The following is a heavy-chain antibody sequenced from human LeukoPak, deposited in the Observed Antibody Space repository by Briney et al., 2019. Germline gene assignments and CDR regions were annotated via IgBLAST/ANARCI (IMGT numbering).Heavy chain of an antibody. Sequence: ASVKVSCKASGYTFTGYYMHWVRQAPGQGLEWMGWINPNRGGTNYAQKFQGRVTMTRDTSISTAYMELSRLRSDDTAVYYCARDWREMVRGVISPWYYYMDVWGKGTTVTVSS. CDR1: GYTFTGYY. CDR3: ARDWREMVRGVISPWYYYMDV. D-gene: IGHD3-10*01. V-gene: IGHV1-2*02. CDR2: INPNRGGT. J-gene: IGHJ6*03.